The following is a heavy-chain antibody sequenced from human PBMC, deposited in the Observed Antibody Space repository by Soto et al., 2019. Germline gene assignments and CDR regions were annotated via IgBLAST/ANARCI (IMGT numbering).Heavy chain of an antibody. CDR2: IDPSDSYF. Sequence: PGESLKISCQSSGYTFSTSWITWVRQMPGQGLEWMARIDPSDSYFTISPSFQGHVTISADTSIDTAYLQWTSLKASDTAIHFCARNSKRTFFDVWGQGAGVTVAS. J-gene: IGHJ4*02. V-gene: IGHV5-10-1*01. CDR3: ARNSKRTFFDV. CDR1: GYTFSTSW.